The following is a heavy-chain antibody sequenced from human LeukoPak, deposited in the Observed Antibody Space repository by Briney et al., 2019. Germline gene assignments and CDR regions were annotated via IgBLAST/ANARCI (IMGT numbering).Heavy chain of an antibody. CDR2: IKEDGSEK. V-gene: IGHV3-7*01. D-gene: IGHD6-13*01. J-gene: IGHJ4*02. CDR1: GFTFGDYA. Sequence: PGGSLRLSCTASGFTFGDYAMTWVRQAPGKGLEWVANIKEDGSEKYYVDSVRGRFTISGDNAKYSLYLRLNSLRAEDTAVYYCARVHHSSSWGTDDCWGQGTLVTVSS. CDR3: ARVHHSSSWGTDDC.